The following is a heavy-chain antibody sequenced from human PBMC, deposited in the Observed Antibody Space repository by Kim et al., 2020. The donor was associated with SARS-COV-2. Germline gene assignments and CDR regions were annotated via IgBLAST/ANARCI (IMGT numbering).Heavy chain of an antibody. CDR1: GITFSGSA. CDR3: ITIIGVVYK. J-gene: IGHJ4*02. CDR2: IRSKANDHAT. V-gene: IGHV3-73*01. Sequence: GESLKISCATAGITFSGSAIHWVRQASGKGLEWVGRIRSKANDHATDYAPSVKGRFTFSRNDSQSTAYLQMNSLKTDDTAVYYCITIIGVVYKWGQGTLV. D-gene: IGHD3-3*01.